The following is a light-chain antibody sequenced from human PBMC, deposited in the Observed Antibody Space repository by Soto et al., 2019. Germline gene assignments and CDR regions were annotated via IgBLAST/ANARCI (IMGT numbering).Light chain of an antibody. CDR2: ENN. Sequence: QSVLTQPPSVSAAPGQKVTISCSGSSSNIGKNYVSWYQQLPGTAPQLLIYENNKRPSGIPDRFSGSKSGTSATLGITGLQTGDEADYYCGTWDSSLSALYVFGTGTKVTVL. CDR1: SSNIGKNY. CDR3: GTWDSSLSALYV. J-gene: IGLJ1*01. V-gene: IGLV1-51*02.